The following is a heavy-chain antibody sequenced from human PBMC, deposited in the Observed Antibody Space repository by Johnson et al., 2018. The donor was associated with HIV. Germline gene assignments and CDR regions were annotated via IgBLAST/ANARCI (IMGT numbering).Heavy chain of an antibody. Sequence: QMLLVESGGGLVKPGGSLRLSCAAFGFTFFDYYMSWIRQAPGKGLEWVSSISSSGRTIYYADSVKGRFTISRDNAKNSLYLHMNSLRAEDTALYYFARRFFPGVTVALAAVDIWGQGTMVTVSS. CDR2: ISSSGRTI. CDR3: ARRFFPGVTVALAAVDI. V-gene: IGHV3-11*01. CDR1: GFTFFDYY. J-gene: IGHJ3*02. D-gene: IGHD6-19*01.